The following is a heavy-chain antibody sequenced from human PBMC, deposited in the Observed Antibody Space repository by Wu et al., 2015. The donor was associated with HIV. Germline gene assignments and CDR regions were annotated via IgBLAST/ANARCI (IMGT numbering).Heavy chain of an antibody. CDR1: GGTFSNYA. V-gene: IGHV1-69*12. CDR3: ARGSTYSCSTTVCPGGYYYIDV. D-gene: IGHD2-2*01. CDR2: IIPMFGTP. Sequence: QVQLVQSGAEVKKPGSSVKVSCKASGGTFSNYAISWVRQAPGQGLEWMGGIIPMFGTPNYAQKFQGRATITADESTTTAYMELSSLRSEDTAVYYCARGSTYSCSTTVCPGGYYYIDVWGKGTTVTVSS. J-gene: IGHJ6*03.